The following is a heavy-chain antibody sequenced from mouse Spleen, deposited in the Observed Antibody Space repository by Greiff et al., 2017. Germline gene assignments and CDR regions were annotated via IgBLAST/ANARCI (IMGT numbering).Heavy chain of an antibody. CDR1: GYAFSSSW. CDR2: IYPGDGDT. CDR3: ARSGGNYVGFAY. D-gene: IGHD2-1*01. Sequence: QVQLKQSGPELVKPGASVKISCKASGYAFSSSWMNWVKQRPGKGLEWIGRIYPGDGDTNYNGKFKGKATLTADKSSSTAYMQLSSLTSEDSAVYFCARSGGNYVGFAYWGQGTLVTVSA. V-gene: IGHV1-82*01. J-gene: IGHJ3*01.